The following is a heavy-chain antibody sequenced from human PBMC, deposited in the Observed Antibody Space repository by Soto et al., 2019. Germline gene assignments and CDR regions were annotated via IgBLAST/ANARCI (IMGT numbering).Heavy chain of an antibody. Sequence: PSETLSLTCSVSGASIRSGGYYWSWLRQSPGKGLEWIGHIYYTGSTFYSPSLKSRLTISLDTSKNQFSLDLRSVTAADTAMYYCATIEMAPIKWGRGTLVTVSS. CDR1: GASIRSGGYY. CDR2: IYYTGST. J-gene: IGHJ4*02. CDR3: ATIEMAPIK. V-gene: IGHV4-31*03.